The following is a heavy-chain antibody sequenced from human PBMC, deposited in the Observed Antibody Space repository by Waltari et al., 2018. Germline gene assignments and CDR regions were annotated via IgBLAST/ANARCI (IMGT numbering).Heavy chain of an antibody. CDR1: GFTFSDFW. D-gene: IGHD3-22*01. Sequence: EVQLLESGGGLVQPGGSLRLSCAASGFTFSDFWMHWVCQAPGEGLVWLSRVNGDGSSTTYADSVKGRFTVSRDNARKTMFLQMTSLRAEDTAVYYCARDEDNYYDSSGYIKHWGQGALVTVSS. V-gene: IGHV3-74*01. CDR3: ARDEDNYYDSSGYIKH. J-gene: IGHJ4*02. CDR2: VNGDGSST.